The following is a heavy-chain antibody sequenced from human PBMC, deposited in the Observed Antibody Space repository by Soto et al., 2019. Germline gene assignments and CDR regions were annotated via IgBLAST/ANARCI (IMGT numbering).Heavy chain of an antibody. CDR1: NYA. CDR2: ISGGDGDT. D-gene: IGHD3-10*01. CDR3: AKDRFTSTVRKYWFFDL. J-gene: IGHJ2*01. V-gene: IGHV3-23*01. Sequence: NYAXXXVRQAPGKGLEWVSSISGGDGDTSYADSVKGRFTISRDNSENTMFLQMNSLRPDDTAVYYCAKDRFTSTVRKYWFFDLWGRGTLVTVSS.